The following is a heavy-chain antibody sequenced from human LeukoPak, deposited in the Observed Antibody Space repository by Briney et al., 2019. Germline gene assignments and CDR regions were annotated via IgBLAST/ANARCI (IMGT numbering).Heavy chain of an antibody. J-gene: IGHJ6*03. CDR1: GGSISSGSYY. CDR3: TRGSIAYYYMDV. Sequence: SETLSPTCTVPGGSISSGSYYWSWIRQPAGKGLEWIGHIYTTGSTNYNPSLKSRVTISLDTSKNQFSMKLSSVTAADTAVYYCTRGSIAYYYMDVWGKGTTVTISS. D-gene: IGHD3-22*01. V-gene: IGHV4-61*09. CDR2: IYTTGST.